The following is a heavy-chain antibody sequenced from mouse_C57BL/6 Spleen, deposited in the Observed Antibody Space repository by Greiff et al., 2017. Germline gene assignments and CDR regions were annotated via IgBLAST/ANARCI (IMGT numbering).Heavy chain of an antibody. CDR1: GYTFTDYY. CDR3: ARSRDNYYGSSDYFDY. J-gene: IGHJ2*01. Sequence: VQLQQSGPELVKPGASVKISCKASGYTFTDYYMAWVKQSHGKSLEWIGDINPNNGGTIYNQKFKGKATLTVDKSSSTAYMELRSLTSEDTAVYYCARSRDNYYGSSDYFDYWGQGTTLTVSS. CDR2: INPNNGGT. D-gene: IGHD1-1*01. V-gene: IGHV1-18*01.